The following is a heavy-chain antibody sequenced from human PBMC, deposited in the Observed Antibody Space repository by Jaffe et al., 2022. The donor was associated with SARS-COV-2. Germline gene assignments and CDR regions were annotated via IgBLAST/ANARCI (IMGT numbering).Heavy chain of an antibody. CDR3: AGGRGHIVVVTAIHY. J-gene: IGHJ4*02. V-gene: IGHV4-61*02. D-gene: IGHD2-21*02. CDR2: IYTSGST. CDR1: GGSISSGSYY. Sequence: QVQLQESGPGLVKPSQTLSLTCTVSGGSISSGSYYWSWIRQPAGKGLEWIGRIYTSGSTNYNPSLKSRVTISVDTSKNQFSLKLSSVTAADTAVYYCAGGRGHIVVVTAIHYWGQGTLVTVSS.